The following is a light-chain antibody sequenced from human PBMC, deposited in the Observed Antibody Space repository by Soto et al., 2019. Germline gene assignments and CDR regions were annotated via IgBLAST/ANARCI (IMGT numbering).Light chain of an antibody. CDR2: WAS. CDR1: QSVLYSSNNKNC. V-gene: IGKV4-1*01. Sequence: DIVMTQSPDSLAVSLGERATINCKSSQSVLYSSNNKNCLAWYQQKPGQPPKLLIYWASTRESGVPVRFSGSGSGTDFTLTISSLQAEDVAVYYCQQYYSNPPTFDQGTKVEIK. J-gene: IGKJ1*01. CDR3: QQYYSNPPT.